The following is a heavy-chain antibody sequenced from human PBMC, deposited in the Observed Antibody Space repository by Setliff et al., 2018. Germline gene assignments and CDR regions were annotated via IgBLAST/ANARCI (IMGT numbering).Heavy chain of an antibody. J-gene: IGHJ3*02. Sequence: NPSETLSLTCTVSGGSISSSSYYWGWTRQPPGKGLEWIGSIYYSGSTYYNPSLKSRVTISVDTSKNQFSLKLSSVTAADTAVYYCARSVVVIAYDAFDIWGQGTMVTVS. CDR3: ARSVVVIAYDAFDI. D-gene: IGHD2-21*01. CDR1: GGSISSSSYY. CDR2: IYYSGST. V-gene: IGHV4-39*01.